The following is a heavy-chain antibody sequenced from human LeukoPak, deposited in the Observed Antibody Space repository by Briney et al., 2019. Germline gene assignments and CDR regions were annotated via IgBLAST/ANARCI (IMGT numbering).Heavy chain of an antibody. V-gene: IGHV3-7*01. CDR2: IKQDGSEK. CDR1: GFTFSSYW. D-gene: IGHD3-3*01. CDR3: ARHHAEYDFWGGSHYYMDV. J-gene: IGHJ6*03. Sequence: GGSLRLSCAASGFTFSSYWMSWVRQAPGKGLEWVANIKQDGSEKYYVDSVKGRFTISRDNAKNSLYLQMNSLRAEDTAVYYCARHHAEYDFWGGSHYYMDVWGKGTTVTVSS.